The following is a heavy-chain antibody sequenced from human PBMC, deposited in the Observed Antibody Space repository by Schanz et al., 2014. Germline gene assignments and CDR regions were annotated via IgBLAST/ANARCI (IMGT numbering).Heavy chain of an antibody. D-gene: IGHD3-10*01. Sequence: QVQLVQSGAEVMKPGSSVKVSCKASGGTFSSYTINWVRQAPGQGLEWMGRIIPILGITNVAQTFQDRVTITADKSTSTAYMEVSGLRSEDTAVYYCVRDAGWAFGDYHGMDVWGQGTSVTVSS. CDR1: GGTFSSYT. J-gene: IGHJ6*02. V-gene: IGHV1-69*08. CDR2: IIPILGIT. CDR3: VRDAGWAFGDYHGMDV.